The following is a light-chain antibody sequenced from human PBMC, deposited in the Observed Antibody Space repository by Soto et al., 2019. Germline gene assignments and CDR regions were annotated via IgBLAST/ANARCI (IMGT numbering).Light chain of an antibody. Sequence: DIQMTQSPSSVSASVGDRVTITCRASQGISSWVAWYQQKPGKAPKLLIYPASTLPSGVSSTFSGSGSGTDFTVTISSLQPEDFATNNFQHDNSFPLTFGQGTKVEIE. CDR2: PAS. J-gene: IGKJ1*01. V-gene: IGKV1-12*01. CDR3: QHDNSFPLT. CDR1: QGISSW.